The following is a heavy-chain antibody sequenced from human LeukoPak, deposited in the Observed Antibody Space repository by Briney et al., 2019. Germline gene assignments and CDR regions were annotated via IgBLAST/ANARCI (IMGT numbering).Heavy chain of an antibody. D-gene: IGHD3-3*01. J-gene: IGHJ4*02. CDR2: FDPEDGET. Sequence: ASVKVSCTVSGYTLTELSMHWVRQAPGKGLEWMGGFDPEDGETIYAQKFQGRVTITEDTSTDTAYMELSSLRSEDTAVYYCATPAGPDYDFWSGYYTGLGYWGQGTLVTVSS. CDR1: GYTLTELS. CDR3: ATPAGPDYDFWSGYYTGLGY. V-gene: IGHV1-24*01.